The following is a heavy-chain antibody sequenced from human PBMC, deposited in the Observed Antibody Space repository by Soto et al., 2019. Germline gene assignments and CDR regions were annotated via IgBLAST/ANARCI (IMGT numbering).Heavy chain of an antibody. D-gene: IGHD6-19*01. J-gene: IGHJ6*02. CDR2: IYPGDSDT. CDR1: GYSFTSYW. V-gene: IGHV5-51*01. Sequence: GESLKISCKGSGYSFTSYWIGWVRQMPGKGLDWMGIIYPGDSDTRYSPSFQGQVTISADKSISTAYLQWSSLKASDTAMYYCARGGTHSSGWYLYYYGMDVWGQGTTVTVSS. CDR3: ARGGTHSSGWYLYYYGMDV.